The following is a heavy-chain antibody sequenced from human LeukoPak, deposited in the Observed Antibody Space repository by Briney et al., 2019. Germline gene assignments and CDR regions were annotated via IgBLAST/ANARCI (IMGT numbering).Heavy chain of an antibody. V-gene: IGHV3-7*01. Sequence: GGSLRLSCAASGFTFSSYWMSWVRQAPGKGLEWVANIKQDGSAKYYVDSVAGRFTISRDNAKNSLYLQMNTLRGEDTAVYYCAKDATAAVGTVYMDVWGKGTTVTISS. D-gene: IGHD6-13*01. CDR1: GFTFSSYW. J-gene: IGHJ6*03. CDR3: AKDATAAVGTVYMDV. CDR2: IKQDGSAK.